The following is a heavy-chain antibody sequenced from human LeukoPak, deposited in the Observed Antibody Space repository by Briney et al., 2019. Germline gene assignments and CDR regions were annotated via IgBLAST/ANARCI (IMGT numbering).Heavy chain of an antibody. Sequence: SETLSLTCTVSGDSITSDYWSWIRQPPGKGLEWIRFINNRGTTSYNPSLTSRVTISRDMSKNQFALKLSSVSAADTAVYYCARYRDGDRDISLDIWGQGTLVTVSS. V-gene: IGHV4-59*08. D-gene: IGHD4-17*01. CDR2: INNRGTT. CDR1: GDSITSDY. CDR3: ARYRDGDRDISLDI. J-gene: IGHJ4*02.